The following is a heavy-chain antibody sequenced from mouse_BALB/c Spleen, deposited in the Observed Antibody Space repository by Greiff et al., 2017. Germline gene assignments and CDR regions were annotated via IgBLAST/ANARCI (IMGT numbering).Heavy chain of an antibody. V-gene: IGHV1S16*01. CDR3: TKGSTMTSMDY. D-gene: IGHD2-4*01. Sequence: QVQLQQSGAELVKPGASVKLSCKASGYTFTSYYMYWVKQRPGQGLEWIGGINPSNGGTNFNEKFKSKATLTVDKSSSTAYMQLSSLTSEDSAVYYCTKGSTMTSMDYWGQGTSVTVSS. CDR2: INPSNGGT. J-gene: IGHJ4*01. CDR1: GYTFTSYY.